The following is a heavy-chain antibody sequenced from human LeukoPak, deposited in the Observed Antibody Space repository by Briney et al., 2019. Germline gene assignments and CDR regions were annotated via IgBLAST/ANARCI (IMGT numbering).Heavy chain of an antibody. D-gene: IGHD2-21*02. Sequence: GGSLRLSCAASGYSFSTDWMHWVRQAPGKGLVWVARIKSDVSKTDHAASVKGRFTISRDDANNILYLQMNSLRVDDTAVYYCTAIRPDYWGQGTVVTVSS. CDR3: TAIRPDY. V-gene: IGHV3-74*01. J-gene: IGHJ4*02. CDR1: GYSFSTDW. CDR2: IKSDVSKT.